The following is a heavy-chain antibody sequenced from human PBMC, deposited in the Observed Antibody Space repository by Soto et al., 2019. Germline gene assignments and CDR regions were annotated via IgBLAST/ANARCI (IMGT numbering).Heavy chain of an antibody. CDR1: GGSFSGYY. D-gene: IGHD6-13*01. Sequence: SETLSLTCAVYGGSFSGYYWSWIRQPPGKGLEWIGEINHSGSTNYNPSLKSRVTISVDTSKNQFSLKLSSVTAADTAVYYCARVSVAAAESDYWGQGTLVTVSS. J-gene: IGHJ4*02. CDR3: ARVSVAAAESDY. CDR2: INHSGST. V-gene: IGHV4-34*01.